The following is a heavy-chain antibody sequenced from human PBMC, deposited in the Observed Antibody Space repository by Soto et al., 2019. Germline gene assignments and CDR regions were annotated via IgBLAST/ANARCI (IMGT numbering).Heavy chain of an antibody. CDR3: TTDRVPDYDAFDI. V-gene: IGHV3-15*01. CDR1: GFTFSNAW. CDR2: IKSKTDGGTT. D-gene: IGHD4-17*01. Sequence: GGSLRLSCAASGFTFSNAWVSWVRQAPGKGLEWVGRIKSKTDGGTTDYAAPVKGRFTISRDDSKNTLYLQMNSLKTEDTAVYYCTTDRVPDYDAFDIWGQGTTVTVSS. J-gene: IGHJ3*02.